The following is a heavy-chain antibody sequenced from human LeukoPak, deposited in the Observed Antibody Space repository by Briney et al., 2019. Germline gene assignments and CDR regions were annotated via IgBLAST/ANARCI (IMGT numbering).Heavy chain of an antibody. Sequence: ASVKVSCKASGYTFTSYYMHWVRQAPGQGLEWMGIINPSGGSTSYARKFQGRVTMTRDTSTSTVYMELSSLRSEDTAVYYCARDMSITMVRGVNRDGEPFDYWGQGTLVTVSS. J-gene: IGHJ4*02. CDR2: INPSGGST. CDR3: ARDMSITMVRGVNRDGEPFDY. D-gene: IGHD3-10*01. CDR1: GYTFTSYY. V-gene: IGHV1-46*03.